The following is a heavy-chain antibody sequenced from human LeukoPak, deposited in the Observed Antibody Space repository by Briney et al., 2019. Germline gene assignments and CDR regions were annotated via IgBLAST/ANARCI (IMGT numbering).Heavy chain of an antibody. CDR3: ARARGSSSYNLAVGYMDV. CDR2: IYTSGNT. J-gene: IGHJ6*03. D-gene: IGHD6-13*01. V-gene: IGHV4-4*07. Sequence: SETLSLTCTVSGGSISSYYWTWIRQPAGKGLEWIGRIYTSGNTNYNPSLKSRVTMPVDTSKNQFSLKLSSVTAADTAVYYCARARGSSSYNLAVGYMDVWGKGTTVTVSS. CDR1: GGSISSYY.